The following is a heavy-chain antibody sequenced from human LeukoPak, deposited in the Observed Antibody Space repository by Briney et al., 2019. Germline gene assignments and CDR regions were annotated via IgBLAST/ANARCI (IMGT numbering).Heavy chain of an antibody. CDR1: GGSISSSSYY. J-gene: IGHJ4*02. D-gene: IGHD4-17*01. Sequence: SETLSLTCTVSGGSISSSSYYWGWIRQPPGKGPEWIGSIYYRGSTYYNPSLKSRVTISVDTSKNQFSLKLSSVTAADTAVYYCARTTVTKNFVDYWGQGTLVTVSS. CDR2: IYYRGST. V-gene: IGHV4-39*01. CDR3: ARTTVTKNFVDY.